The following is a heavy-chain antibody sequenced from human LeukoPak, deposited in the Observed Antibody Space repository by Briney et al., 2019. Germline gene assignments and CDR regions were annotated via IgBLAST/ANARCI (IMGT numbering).Heavy chain of an antibody. CDR1: GFTFSSYG. CDR3: AREGGYSGHFDY. CDR2: IWYDGSNK. V-gene: IGHV3-33*01. Sequence: GGSLRLSCAASGFTFSSYGMHWVRQAPGKGLEWVAVIWYDGSNKYYADSVKGRFTISRDNSKNTLYLQMNSLRAEDTAVYYCAREGGYSGHFDYWGQGTLVTVSS. D-gene: IGHD3-22*01. J-gene: IGHJ4*02.